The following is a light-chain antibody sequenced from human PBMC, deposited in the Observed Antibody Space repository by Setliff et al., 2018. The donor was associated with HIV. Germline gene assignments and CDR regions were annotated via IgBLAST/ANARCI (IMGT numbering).Light chain of an antibody. Sequence: SYELTQPPSVSVAPGETASITCGGNNIGSKSVHWYQQKPGRAPVLVIYYDSDRPSGIPERFSGSKSGNTASLTISGLQAEDEADYYCSSYTSSSTFYVFGTGTKVTVL. CDR2: YDS. V-gene: IGLV3-21*01. CDR3: SSYTSSSTFYV. CDR1: NIGSKS. J-gene: IGLJ1*01.